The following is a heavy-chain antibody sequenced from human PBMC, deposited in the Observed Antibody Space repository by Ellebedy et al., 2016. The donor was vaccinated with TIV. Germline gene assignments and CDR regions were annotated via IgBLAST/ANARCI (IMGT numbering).Heavy chain of an antibody. CDR1: GGSVISTRYY. CDR3: ARTDPWQPIDD. D-gene: IGHD2-21*02. Sequence: MPSETLSLTCSVSGGSVISTRYYWACIRQPPGTGLEYIGSVFYSGSPYYNPSFKSRVTLSADTSTNQFSLNLRTVTAADSAVYYCARTDPWQPIDDWGQGILVSVSS. CDR2: VFYSGSP. J-gene: IGHJ4*02. V-gene: IGHV4-39*01.